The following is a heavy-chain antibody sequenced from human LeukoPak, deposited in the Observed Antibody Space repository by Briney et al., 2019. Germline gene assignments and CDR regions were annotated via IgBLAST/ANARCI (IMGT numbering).Heavy chain of an antibody. CDR1: GFTFSSYS. CDR2: ISSSSSYI. D-gene: IGHD3-16*02. J-gene: IGHJ6*03. Sequence: KPGGSLRLSCAASGFTFSSYSMNWVRQAPGKGLEWVSSISSSSSYIYYADSVKGRFTISRDNAKNSLYLQMNSLRAEDTAVYYCASLNREWSLYYYYYYMDVWGKGTTVTVSS. V-gene: IGHV3-21*01. CDR3: ASLNREWSLYYYYYYMDV.